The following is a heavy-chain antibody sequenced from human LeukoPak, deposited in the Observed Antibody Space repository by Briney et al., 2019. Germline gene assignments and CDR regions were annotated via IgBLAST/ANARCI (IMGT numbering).Heavy chain of an antibody. CDR3: ARATYYDFWSGRSYHNWLDP. Sequence: ASVKVSCKASGYTFTSYDINWVRQATGQGLEWMGWMNPNSGNTGYAQKFQGRVTITRNTSLSTAYMELSSLRSEDTAVYYCARATYYDFWSGRSYHNWLDPWGQGTLVTVSS. CDR1: GYTFTSYD. V-gene: IGHV1-8*03. J-gene: IGHJ5*02. D-gene: IGHD3-3*01. CDR2: MNPNSGNT.